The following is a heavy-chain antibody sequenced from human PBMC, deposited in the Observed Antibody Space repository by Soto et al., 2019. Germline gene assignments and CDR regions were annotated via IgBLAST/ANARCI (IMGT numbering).Heavy chain of an antibody. J-gene: IGHJ4*02. Sequence: QVQLVQSGAEVKKPGASVRISCRASGYSFTSTYVHWVRQAPGQGPEWMGIINPAGGTTYYAQKFKGRLTITSDTSTDTVFMDLNDLTSEDTAVYFCALKVVTYYDNWGQGTRLTVSS. D-gene: IGHD2-21*02. CDR3: ALKVVTYYDN. CDR1: GYSFTSTY. V-gene: IGHV1-46*01. CDR2: INPAGGTT.